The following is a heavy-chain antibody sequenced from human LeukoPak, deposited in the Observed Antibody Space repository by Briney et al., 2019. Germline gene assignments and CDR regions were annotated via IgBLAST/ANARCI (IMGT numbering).Heavy chain of an antibody. J-gene: IGHJ5*02. CDR2: ISPNSGGT. Sequence: ASVPVSCKASGYTFTGYYMQWVRQAPGQGFEWMGWISPNSGGTHFVQKCQGRVTMTRDTSISTAYFELSRLRFDDTAVYYCARVSTSGYRDELDPWGQGALVTV. V-gene: IGHV1-2*02. CDR1: GYTFTGYY. CDR3: ARVSTSGYRDELDP. D-gene: IGHD3-9*01.